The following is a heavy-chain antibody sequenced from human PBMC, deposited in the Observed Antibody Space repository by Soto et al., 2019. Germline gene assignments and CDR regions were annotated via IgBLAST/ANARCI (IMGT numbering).Heavy chain of an antibody. V-gene: IGHV3-15*01. J-gene: IGHJ6*02. D-gene: IGHD6-13*01. CDR2: IKSKADGGTT. Sequence: LRLSCAASGFTFGDAWMSWVRQVPGKGLEWVGRIKSKADGGTTDYAAPVKGRFTISRDDSKNTLFLQMNSLKSEDTAVYHCTTGYRYSINRYATAMDVFGQRTTVTFSS. CDR3: TTGYRYSINRYATAMDV. CDR1: GFTFGDAW.